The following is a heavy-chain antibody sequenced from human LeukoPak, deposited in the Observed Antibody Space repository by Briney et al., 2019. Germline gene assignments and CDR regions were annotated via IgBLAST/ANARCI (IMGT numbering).Heavy chain of an antibody. CDR1: GFRFDEHA. Sequence: GGSLRLSCAASGFRFDEHAMNWVRQAPGKGLEWVSSISSSSSYIYYADSVKGRFTISRDNAKNSLYLQMNSLRAEDTAVYYCARTYYYDSSGYFDYWGQGTLVTVSS. D-gene: IGHD3-22*01. CDR3: ARTYYYDSSGYFDY. V-gene: IGHV3-21*01. J-gene: IGHJ4*02. CDR2: ISSSSSYI.